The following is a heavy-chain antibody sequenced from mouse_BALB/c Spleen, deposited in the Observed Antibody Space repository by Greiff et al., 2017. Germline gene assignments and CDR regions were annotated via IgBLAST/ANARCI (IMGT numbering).Heavy chain of an antibody. Sequence: EVQLVESGGGLVQPGGSRKLSCAASGFTFSSFGMHWVCQAPEKGLEWVAYISSGSSTIYYADTVKGRFTISRDNPKNTLFLQMTSLRSEDTAMYYCARGGLRGFAYWGQGTLVTVSA. V-gene: IGHV5-17*02. J-gene: IGHJ3*01. D-gene: IGHD2-4*01. CDR3: ARGGLRGFAY. CDR1: GFTFSSFG. CDR2: ISSGSSTI.